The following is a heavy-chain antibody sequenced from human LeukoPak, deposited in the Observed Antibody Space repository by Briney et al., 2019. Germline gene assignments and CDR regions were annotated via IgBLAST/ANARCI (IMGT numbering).Heavy chain of an antibody. Sequence: AASVKVSCKASGYTFTSYGISWVRQAPGQGLEWMGWISAYNGNTNYAQKLQGRVTMTTDTSTSTAYMELRSLRSDDTAVYYCARPILYCSGGSCYGMDVWGQGTTVTVSS. CDR3: ARPILYCSGGSCYGMDV. V-gene: IGHV1-18*01. CDR2: ISAYNGNT. J-gene: IGHJ6*02. CDR1: GYTFTSYG. D-gene: IGHD2-15*01.